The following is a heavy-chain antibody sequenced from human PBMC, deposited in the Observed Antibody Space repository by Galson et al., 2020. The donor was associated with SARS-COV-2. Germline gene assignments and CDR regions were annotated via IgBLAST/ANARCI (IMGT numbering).Heavy chain of an antibody. J-gene: IGHJ3*02. CDR3: AGKNTYYYYGRGGPAFDI. V-gene: IGHV4-59*01. Sequence: SETLSLTCTVSGGSISSYYWSWIRQPPGKGLEWIGYIYYSGSTNYNPSLKSRVTISVDTSKNQFSLKLSSVTAADTAVYYCAGKNTYYYYGRGGPAFDIWGQGTMVTVSS. CDR2: IYYSGST. D-gene: IGHD3-10*01. CDR1: GGSISSYY.